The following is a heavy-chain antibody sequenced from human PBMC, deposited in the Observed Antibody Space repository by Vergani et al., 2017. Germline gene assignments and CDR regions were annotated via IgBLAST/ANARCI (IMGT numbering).Heavy chain of an antibody. CDR1: GGTFSSYT. D-gene: IGHD6-19*01. J-gene: IGHJ4*02. Sequence: QVQLVQSGAEFKKPGSSVKVSCKASGGTFSSYTISWVRQAPGQGLEWMGRIIPILGIANYAQKFQGRVTITADKSTSTAYMELSSLRSEDTAVYYCAIAVAGTGFDYWGQGTLVTVSS. V-gene: IGHV1-69*02. CDR2: IIPILGIA. CDR3: AIAVAGTGFDY.